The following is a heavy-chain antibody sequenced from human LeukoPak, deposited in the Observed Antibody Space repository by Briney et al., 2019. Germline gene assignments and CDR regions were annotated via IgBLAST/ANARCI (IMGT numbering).Heavy chain of an antibody. D-gene: IGHD6-19*01. Sequence: PGGSLRLSCAASGFTFSDYYMSWIRQAPGKXXXXVSYISSSGSTIYYADSVKGRFTISRDNAKNSLYLQMNSLRAEDTAVYYCASAVAGAYYFDYWGQGTLVTVSS. CDR1: GFTFSDYY. CDR3: ASAVAGAYYFDY. J-gene: IGHJ4*02. V-gene: IGHV3-11*01. CDR2: ISSSGSTI.